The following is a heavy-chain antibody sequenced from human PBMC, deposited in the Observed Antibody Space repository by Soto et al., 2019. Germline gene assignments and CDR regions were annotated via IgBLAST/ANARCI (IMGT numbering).Heavy chain of an antibody. Sequence: QVQLVQSGAEVKKPGSSVKVSCKASGDTFSSYASSWVRQAPGQGLEWMGGIIPIFGTANYAQKFQGRVTITADESTSTAYMELSSLRSEDTAVYYCARGQWELRAEPNYYYGMDVWGQGTTVTVSS. CDR3: ARGQWELRAEPNYYYGMDV. CDR2: IIPIFGTA. J-gene: IGHJ6*02. D-gene: IGHD1-26*01. CDR1: GDTFSSYA. V-gene: IGHV1-69*01.